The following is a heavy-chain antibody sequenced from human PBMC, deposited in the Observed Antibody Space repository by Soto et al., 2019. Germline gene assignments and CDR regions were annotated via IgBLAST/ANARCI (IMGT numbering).Heavy chain of an antibody. V-gene: IGHV3-49*03. J-gene: IGHJ4*02. CDR1: GFTFDDHA. Sequence: GGSLRLSCTTSGFTFDDHAMSWFRQAPGKGLEWIGLVRAKAYGGTTEYAASVKGRFIISRDDPKSIAYLQMDSLKTEDTAVYYCSRLQSSGDGYDYWGKGTLVTVSS. D-gene: IGHD3-10*01. CDR3: SRLQSSGDGYDY. CDR2: VRAKAYGGTT.